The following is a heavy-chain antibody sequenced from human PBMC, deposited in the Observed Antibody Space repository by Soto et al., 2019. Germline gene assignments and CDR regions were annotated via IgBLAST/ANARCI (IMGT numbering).Heavy chain of an antibody. V-gene: IGHV3-7*04. D-gene: IGHD3-22*01. J-gene: IGHJ3*02. CDR1: GFTFSTYW. CDR3: ARGDFYDSSGPFSDAFDI. Sequence: GGSLRLSCAASGFTFSTYWMSWVRQAPGKGLQWVANIKPDGGEKWYVDSVRGRFTISRDNVKNSLYLQMNNVRAEDTAVYYCARGDFYDSSGPFSDAFDIWGQGAMVTVSS. CDR2: IKPDGGEK.